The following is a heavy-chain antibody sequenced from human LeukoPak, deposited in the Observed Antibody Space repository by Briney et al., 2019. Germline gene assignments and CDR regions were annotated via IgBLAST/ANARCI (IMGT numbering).Heavy chain of an antibody. CDR3: ATNRGSRWSGYAVIDY. CDR1: GFTFSSYD. J-gene: IGHJ4*02. CDR2: ISGSGGST. V-gene: IGHV3-23*01. D-gene: IGHD3-3*01. Sequence: GESLRLSCAASGFTFSSYDMSWVRQPPGKGLEWVSSISGSGGSTHYADSVKGRFTISRDNYKNTLYLQMNRLRVEDTAVYYCATNRGSRWSGYAVIDYWGQGTLVTVSS.